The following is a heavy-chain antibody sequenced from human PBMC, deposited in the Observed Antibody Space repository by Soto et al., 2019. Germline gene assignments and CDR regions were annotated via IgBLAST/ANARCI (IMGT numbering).Heavy chain of an antibody. CDR2: IYSSGTT. D-gene: IGHD5-12*01. CDR1: GGTISGYY. Sequence: SETLSLTCSVSGGTISGYYWTWIRQPAGKGLEWIGRIYSSGTTKYNPSLQSRATMSLDTSNNQFPLRLTSVTAADTAVYYCARGQRLSDWLDPWGQGTLVTVSS. V-gene: IGHV4-4*07. J-gene: IGHJ5*02. CDR3: ARGQRLSDWLDP.